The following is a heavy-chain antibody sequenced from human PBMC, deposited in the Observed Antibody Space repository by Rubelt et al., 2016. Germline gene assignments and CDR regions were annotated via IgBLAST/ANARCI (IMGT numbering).Heavy chain of an antibody. CDR2: LNHSGST. Sequence: QVQLQESGPGLVKSSETLSLTCTVSGGSISSYYWSWIRQPPGKGLAWIGALNHSGSTNYNPSLKSRVTISVDTSKNQFSRRRGLGTAADTAVYYCATSPKLEDAFDIWGQGTTVTVSS. D-gene: IGHD3-10*01. CDR3: ATSPKLEDAFDI. V-gene: IGHV4-34*01. J-gene: IGHJ3*02. CDR1: GGSISSYY.